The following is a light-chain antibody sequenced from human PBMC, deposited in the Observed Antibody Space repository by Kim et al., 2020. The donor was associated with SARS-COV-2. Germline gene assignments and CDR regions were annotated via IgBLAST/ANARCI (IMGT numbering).Light chain of an antibody. V-gene: IGKV3-11*01. CDR2: DAS. Sequence: EVVLTQSPATLSLSPGERATLSCRASQSINNLLAWYQHKPGQAPRLLILDASNRASGIPARFSGSGSGTDFTLTISSLEPEDFAVYYCQHRTDWPTFGQGTRLEIK. J-gene: IGKJ5*01. CDR3: QHRTDWPT. CDR1: QSINNL.